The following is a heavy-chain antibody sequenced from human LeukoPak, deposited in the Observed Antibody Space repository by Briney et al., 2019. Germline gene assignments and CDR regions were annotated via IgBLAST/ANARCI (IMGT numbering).Heavy chain of an antibody. Sequence: GGSLRLSCATSGFTFDDYGMSWVRQAPGKGLEWVSDINWNGRSTGYADSVKGRFTISRDNAKNSLYLQMNSLRAEDTALYYCARRDTVMVGFEYWGQGTLVSVSS. J-gene: IGHJ4*02. D-gene: IGHD5-18*01. CDR3: ARRDTVMVGFEY. CDR2: INWNGRST. V-gene: IGHV3-20*04. CDR1: GFTFDDYG.